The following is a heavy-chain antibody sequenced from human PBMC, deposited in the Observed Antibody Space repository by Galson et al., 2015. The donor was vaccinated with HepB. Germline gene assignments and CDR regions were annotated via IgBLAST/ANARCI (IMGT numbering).Heavy chain of an antibody. V-gene: IGHV1-69*13. CDR1: GVTLNSYT. D-gene: IGHD3-3*01. CDR2: IIPFSGVV. CDR3: ARGNPITVY. J-gene: IGHJ4*02. Sequence: SVKVSCKASGVTLNSYTVTWVRQAPGQGLQWMGGIIPFSGVVNYAQQFQGRLTITADASRRTAYMELSSLKSEDTAVYFCARGNPITVYWGQGTLVTVSS.